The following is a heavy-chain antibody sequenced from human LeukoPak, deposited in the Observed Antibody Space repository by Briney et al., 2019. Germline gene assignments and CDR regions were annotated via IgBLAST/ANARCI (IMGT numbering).Heavy chain of an antibody. V-gene: IGHV4-4*07. CDR2: IYTSGST. Sequence: SETLSLTCTVSGGSISSYYWSWIRQPAGKGLEWIGRIYTSGSTNYNPSLKSRVTISVDTSKNQFSLKLSSVTAADTAVYYCASLYYYGSGSYRTPFDYWGQGTLVTVSS. D-gene: IGHD3-10*01. J-gene: IGHJ4*02. CDR1: GGSISSYY. CDR3: ASLYYYGSGSYRTPFDY.